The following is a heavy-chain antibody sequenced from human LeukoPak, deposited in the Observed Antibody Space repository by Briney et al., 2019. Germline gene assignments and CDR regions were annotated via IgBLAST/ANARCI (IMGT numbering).Heavy chain of an antibody. CDR1: GGSISSSY. D-gene: IGHD3-9*01. CDR3: ARIDSAYCFGMDV. J-gene: IGHJ6*02. CDR2: IYHSGST. Sequence: SETLSLTCTVSGGSISSSYWSWIRQPPGEGLEWIGYIYHSGSTNYSPSLKSRVTISVDTSKNQFSLKVSSVTAADTAVYYCARIDSAYCFGMDVWGQGTTVTVSS. V-gene: IGHV4-59*01.